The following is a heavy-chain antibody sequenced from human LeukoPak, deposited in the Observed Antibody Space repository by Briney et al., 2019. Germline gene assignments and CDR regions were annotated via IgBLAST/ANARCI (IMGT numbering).Heavy chain of an antibody. D-gene: IGHD6-13*01. CDR2: IYTSGST. V-gene: IGHV4-61*02. J-gene: IGHJ1*01. Sequence: PSQTLSLTCTVSGGSISSGSYYWSWIRQPAGKGLEWIGRIYTSGSTNYNPSLKSRVTISVDRSKNQFSLKLSSVTAADTAVYYCARGDQYSSSSFQHWGQGTLVTVSS. CDR1: GGSISSGSYY. CDR3: ARGDQYSSSSFQH.